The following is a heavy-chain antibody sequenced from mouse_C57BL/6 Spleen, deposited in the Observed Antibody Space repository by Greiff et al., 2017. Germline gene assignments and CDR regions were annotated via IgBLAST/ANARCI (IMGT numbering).Heavy chain of an antibody. J-gene: IGHJ1*03. Sequence: EVKLVESGGDLVKPGGSLKLSCAASGFTFSSYGMSWVRQTPDKRLEWVATISSGGSYTYYPDSVKGRFTISRDNAKNTLYLQMSSLKSEDTAMYYCASVMITTRYFDVWGTGTTVTVSS. D-gene: IGHD2-4*01. CDR1: GFTFSSYG. CDR2: ISSGGSYT. CDR3: ASVMITTRYFDV. V-gene: IGHV5-6*01.